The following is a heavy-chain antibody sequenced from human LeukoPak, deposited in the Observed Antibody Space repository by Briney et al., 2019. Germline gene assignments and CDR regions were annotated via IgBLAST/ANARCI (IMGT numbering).Heavy chain of an antibody. CDR1: GDSVSSNSAA. CDR2: TYYRSKWYN. CDR3: AREGLAQGGSYRARYYFDY. Sequence: SQTLSLTCGISGDSVSSNSAAWNCIRQSPSRGLEWLGRTYYRSKWYNDYAVSVKSRITINPDTSKNQFSLQLNSVTPEDTAVYYCAREGLAQGGSYRARYYFDYWGQGTLVTVSS. J-gene: IGHJ4*02. D-gene: IGHD1-26*01. V-gene: IGHV6-1*01.